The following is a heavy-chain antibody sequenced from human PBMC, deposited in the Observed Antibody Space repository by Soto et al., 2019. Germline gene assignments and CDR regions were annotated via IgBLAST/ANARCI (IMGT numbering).Heavy chain of an antibody. CDR2: IYYSGST. CDR3: ARLEGLATISYYFDF. CDR1: GGSISSSSYY. D-gene: IGHD3-9*01. J-gene: IGHJ4*02. V-gene: IGHV4-39*01. Sequence: QLQLQESGPGLVKPSEALSLTCSVSGGSISSSSYYWGWIRQPPGKGLEWIGSIYYSGSTYYNPSLKSRVTISIDKSKNQFSLKLSSLTAADTAVYYCARLEGLATISYYFDFWGKGTLVTVSS.